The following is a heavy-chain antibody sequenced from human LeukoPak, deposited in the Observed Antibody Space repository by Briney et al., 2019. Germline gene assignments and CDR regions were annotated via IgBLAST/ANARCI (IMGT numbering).Heavy chain of an antibody. J-gene: IGHJ4*02. V-gene: IGHV3-30*04. Sequence: GGSLRLSCAASGFTFSSYAMHWVRQAPGKGLEWVAVISYDGSNKYYADSVKGRFTISRDNSKNTLYLQMNGLRAEDTAVYYCARVPWLTRVWGVPDYWGQGTLVTVSS. CDR2: ISYDGSNK. CDR1: GFTFSSYA. CDR3: ARVPWLTRVWGVPDY. D-gene: IGHD6-19*01.